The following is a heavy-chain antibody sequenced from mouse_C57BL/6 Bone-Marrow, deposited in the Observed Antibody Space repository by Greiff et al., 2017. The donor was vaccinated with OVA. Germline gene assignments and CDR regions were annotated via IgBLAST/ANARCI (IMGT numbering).Heavy chain of an antibody. CDR3: AREGLLLPFDY. CDR2: INYDGSST. J-gene: IGHJ2*01. Sequence: EVKLVESEGGLVQPGSSMKLSCTASGFTFSDYYLAWVRQVPEKGLEWVANINYDGSSTYYLDSLKSRFIISRDNAKNILYLQMSSLKSEDTATYYCAREGLLLPFDYWGQGTTLTVSS. CDR1: GFTFSDYY. D-gene: IGHD1-1*01. V-gene: IGHV5-16*01.